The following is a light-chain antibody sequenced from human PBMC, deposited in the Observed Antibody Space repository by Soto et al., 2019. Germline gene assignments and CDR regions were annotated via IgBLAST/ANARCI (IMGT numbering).Light chain of an antibody. V-gene: IGLV1-40*01. CDR2: GND. J-gene: IGLJ3*02. CDR3: QSYDSRLSGSV. Sequence: QSVLTQPPSVSGAPGQRVTISCTGNSSNIGAGYDVHWYQQLPGTAPKLLIYGNDNRPSGVPDRFSGSNSGTSGSLAITGLQAEDEADYYCQSYDSRLSGSVFGGGTQLTVL. CDR1: SSNIGAGYD.